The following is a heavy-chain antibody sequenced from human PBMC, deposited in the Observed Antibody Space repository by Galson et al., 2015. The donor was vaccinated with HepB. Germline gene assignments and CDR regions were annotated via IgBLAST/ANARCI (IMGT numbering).Heavy chain of an antibody. Sequence: SLRLSCAASGSTFSNYGMHWVRQAPGKGLEWVAVIWYDGSNKYYADSVKGRFTISRDNSKNTLYLQMNSLRAEDTAVYYCAKDRLVRGVSIEFDPWGQGTLVTVSS. CDR2: IWYDGSNK. D-gene: IGHD3-10*01. V-gene: IGHV3-33*06. CDR1: GSTFSNYG. CDR3: AKDRLVRGVSIEFDP. J-gene: IGHJ5*02.